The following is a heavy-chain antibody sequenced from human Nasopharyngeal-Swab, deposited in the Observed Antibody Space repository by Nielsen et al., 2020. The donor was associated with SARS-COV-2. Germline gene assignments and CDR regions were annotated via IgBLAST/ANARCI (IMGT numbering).Heavy chain of an antibody. CDR1: GYSFTSYW. CDR3: ATAEGLSTVTTGIAFDI. V-gene: IGHV5-51*01. J-gene: IGHJ3*02. D-gene: IGHD4-17*01. Sequence: GESLKISCKGSGYSFTSYWIGWVRQMPGKGLEWMGIIYPGDSDTRYSPSFQGQVTISADKSISTAYLQWSSLKASDTAMYYCATAEGLSTVTTGIAFDIWGQGTMATVSS. CDR2: IYPGDSDT.